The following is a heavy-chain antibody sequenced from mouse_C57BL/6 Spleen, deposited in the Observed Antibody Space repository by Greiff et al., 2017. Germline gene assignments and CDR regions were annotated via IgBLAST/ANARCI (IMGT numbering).Heavy chain of an antibody. J-gene: IGHJ2*01. CDR3: ARYDGSSLYYFDY. D-gene: IGHD1-1*01. CDR2: IYPGDGDT. Sequence: QVQLQQSGAELVKPGASVKISCKASGYAFSSYWMNWVKQRPGKGLEWIGQIYPGDGDTNYNGKFKGKATLTADKYSSTAYMQLSSLTSEDSAVYYCARYDGSSLYYFDYWGQGTTLTVSS. CDR1: GYAFSSYW. V-gene: IGHV1-80*01.